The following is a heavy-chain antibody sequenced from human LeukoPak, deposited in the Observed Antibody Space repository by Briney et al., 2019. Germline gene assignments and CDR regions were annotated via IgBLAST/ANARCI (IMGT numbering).Heavy chain of an antibody. CDR3: ANSEFYVSGKYAGLDN. Sequence: QPGGSLRLSCAAAGFTFSNYWMHWVRQAPGKGLVWVSRIKSDGRTNYADSVKGRFTVSRDNSRNTLYLQMNFLGVEDTAVYYCANSEFYVSGKYAGLDNWGQGTLVTVSS. J-gene: IGHJ4*02. CDR2: IKSDGRT. D-gene: IGHD3-10*01. CDR1: GFTFSNYW. V-gene: IGHV3-74*01.